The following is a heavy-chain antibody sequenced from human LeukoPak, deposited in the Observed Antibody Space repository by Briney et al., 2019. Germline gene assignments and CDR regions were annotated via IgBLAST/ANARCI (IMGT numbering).Heavy chain of an antibody. Sequence: SETLSLTCTVSGGSISSYYWSWVRQPARKGLEWIGRIYTSGSTNYNPSLKRRVTMSVDTSKNQFSLKLGSVAAADTAVYYCARGGPKGDYWGQGTLVTVSS. CDR3: ARGGPKGDY. J-gene: IGHJ4*02. V-gene: IGHV4-4*07. D-gene: IGHD3-10*01. CDR1: GGSISSYY. CDR2: IYTSGST.